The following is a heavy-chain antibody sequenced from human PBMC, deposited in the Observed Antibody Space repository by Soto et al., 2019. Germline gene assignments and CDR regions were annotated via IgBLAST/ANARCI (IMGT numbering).Heavy chain of an antibody. V-gene: IGHV4-4*02. CDR3: ARIRITMVRGVIVRIYGMDV. CDR2: IYHSGST. CDR1: GGSISSSNW. D-gene: IGHD3-10*01. J-gene: IGHJ6*02. Sequence: PSETLSLTCAVSGGSISSSNWWSWVRQPPGKGLEWIGEIYHSGSTNYNPSLKSRVTISVDKSKNQFSLKLSSVTAADTAVYYCARIRITMVRGVIVRIYGMDVWGQGTTVTVSS.